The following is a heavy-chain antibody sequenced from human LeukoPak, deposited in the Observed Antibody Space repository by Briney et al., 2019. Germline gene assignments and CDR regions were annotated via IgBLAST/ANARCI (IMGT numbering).Heavy chain of an antibody. CDR2: IYYSGST. J-gene: IGHJ4*02. D-gene: IGHD4-17*01. Sequence: PSETLSLTCTVSGGSISSSSYYWGWIRQPPGKGLEWIGSIYYSGSTNYNPSLKSRVTISVDTSKNQFSLKLSSVTAADTAVYYCARAGQTTVTHWGQGTLVTVSS. CDR3: ARAGQTTVTH. CDR1: GGSISSSSYY. V-gene: IGHV4-39*07.